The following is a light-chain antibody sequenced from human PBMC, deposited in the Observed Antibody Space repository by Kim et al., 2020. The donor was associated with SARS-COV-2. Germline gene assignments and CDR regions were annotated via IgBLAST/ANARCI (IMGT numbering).Light chain of an antibody. J-gene: IGLJ2*01. CDR3: QAWDSSTGI. CDR1: ELGNKY. V-gene: IGLV3-1*01. Sequence: VSPGQTASITCSGDELGNKYASWYQQKPGQAPVLVICQDNKRPSGIPERFSGFNSGNTATLTISGTQSIDEADYYCQAWDSSTGIFGGGTQLTVL. CDR2: QDN.